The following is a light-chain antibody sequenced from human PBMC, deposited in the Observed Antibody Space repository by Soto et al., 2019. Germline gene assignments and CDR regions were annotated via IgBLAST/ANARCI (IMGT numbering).Light chain of an antibody. CDR3: WSYAGNTIFV. V-gene: IGLV2-14*01. CDR2: EVS. CDR1: SSDVGGYNY. Sequence: QSALTQPASVSGSPGQSITFSCTGTSSDVGGYNYVSWYQQHPGRAPKLMISEVSNRPSGVSNRFSGSKSGNTASLTISGLQAEDEAYYYCWSYAGNTIFVFGGGTKLTVL. J-gene: IGLJ2*01.